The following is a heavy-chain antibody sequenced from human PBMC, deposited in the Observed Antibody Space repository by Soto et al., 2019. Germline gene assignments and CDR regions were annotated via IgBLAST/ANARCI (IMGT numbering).Heavy chain of an antibody. CDR3: ARDAWDITIFGVDTSYGMDV. D-gene: IGHD3-3*01. Sequence: EVQLVESGGGLVKPGGSLRLSCAASGFTFSSYSMNWVRQAPGKGLEWVSSISSSSSYIYYPDSVKGRFTISRDNAKNSLYLQMNSLRAEDTAVYYCARDAWDITIFGVDTSYGMDVWGQGTTVTVSS. CDR2: ISSSSSYI. CDR1: GFTFSSYS. J-gene: IGHJ6*02. V-gene: IGHV3-21*01.